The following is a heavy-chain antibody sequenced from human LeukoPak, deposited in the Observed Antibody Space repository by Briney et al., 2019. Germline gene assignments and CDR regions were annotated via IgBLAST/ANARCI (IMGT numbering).Heavy chain of an antibody. CDR1: GFTFRDFA. J-gene: IGHJ4*02. Sequence: GGSLRLSCAASGFTFRDFAMSWARQAPGKGLEWVSAISGDAHSTYYADSLKGRFTISRDNSKNTLYLQMNSLRAADTATYFCVKDAPLPFDFWGQGALVIVSS. CDR2: ISGDAHST. CDR3: VKDAPLPFDF. V-gene: IGHV3-23*01.